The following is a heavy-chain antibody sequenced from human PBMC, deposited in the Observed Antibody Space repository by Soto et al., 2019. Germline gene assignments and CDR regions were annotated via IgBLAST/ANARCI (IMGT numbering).Heavy chain of an antibody. CDR1: GYTFTSYG. CDR2: ISTYNGNT. J-gene: IGHJ4*02. Sequence: QVQLVQSGAEVKKPGASVKVSCKASGYTFTSYGISWVRQAPGQGLEWMGWISTYNGNTKYAQKLQGRGTMTTDTSTRPAYIELRSLRSADTAVFYCAREMVRGVGSDYWGQGPLVTVSS. CDR3: AREMVRGVGSDY. D-gene: IGHD3-10*01. V-gene: IGHV1-18*01.